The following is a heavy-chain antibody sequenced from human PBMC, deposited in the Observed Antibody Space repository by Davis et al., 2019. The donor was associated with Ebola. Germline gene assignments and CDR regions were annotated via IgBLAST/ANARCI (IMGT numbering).Heavy chain of an antibody. CDR3: ARGDRFDY. D-gene: IGHD2-21*02. V-gene: IGHV3-21*01. CDR2: ISSSSRYI. J-gene: IGHJ4*02. Sequence: GESLKISCAASGFTFSSYSMNWVRQAPGKGLEWVSSISSSSRYIYYADPVKGRFTISRDNAKNSLYLQMNSLRAEDTAVYYCARGDRFDYWGQGTLVTVSS. CDR1: GFTFSSYS.